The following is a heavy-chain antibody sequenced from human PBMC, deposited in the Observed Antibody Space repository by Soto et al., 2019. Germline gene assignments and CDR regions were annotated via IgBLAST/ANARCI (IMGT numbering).Heavy chain of an antibody. J-gene: IGHJ4*02. CDR1: GGSISSYY. CDR2: IYYSGST. D-gene: IGHD2-15*01. CDR3: ARLVTSYVDYFDY. V-gene: IGHV4-59*08. Sequence: QVQLQESGPGLVKPSETLSLTCTVSGGSISSYYWSWIRQPPGKGLEWIGYIYYSGSTNYNPSLKSRVTISVDTSKNQFSPKLSSVTAADTAVYYCARLVTSYVDYFDYWGQGTLVTVSS.